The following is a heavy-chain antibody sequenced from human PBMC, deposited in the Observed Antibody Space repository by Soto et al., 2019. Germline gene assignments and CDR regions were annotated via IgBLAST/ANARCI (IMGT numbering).Heavy chain of an antibody. V-gene: IGHV3-23*01. D-gene: IGHD5-18*01. J-gene: IGHJ6*02. CDR1: GFTFSSYA. CDR3: AKDFVYSYGYYPDYGMDV. Sequence: PGGSLRLSCAASGFTFSSYAMSWVRQAPGKGLEWVSAISGSGGSTYYADSVKGRFTISRDNSKNTLYLQMNSLRAEDTAVYYCAKDFVYSYGYYPDYGMDVWGQGTTVTVSS. CDR2: ISGSGGST.